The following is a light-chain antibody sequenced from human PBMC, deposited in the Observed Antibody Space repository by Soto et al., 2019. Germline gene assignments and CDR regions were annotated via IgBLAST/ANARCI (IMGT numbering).Light chain of an antibody. Sequence: DIQMTQSPSTLSASVGDRVTITCRASQTISSWLAWYQQKPGKAPKLLIYKASTLKSGVPSRFSGSGSGTEFILTISSVESEDFAIYYCQQHNDWPTFGQGTRLEIK. CDR2: KAS. J-gene: IGKJ5*01. V-gene: IGKV1-5*03. CDR3: QQHNDWPT. CDR1: QTISSW.